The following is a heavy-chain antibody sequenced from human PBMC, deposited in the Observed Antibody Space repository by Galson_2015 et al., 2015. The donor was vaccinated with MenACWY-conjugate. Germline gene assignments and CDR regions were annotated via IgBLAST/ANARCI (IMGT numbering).Heavy chain of an antibody. CDR1: GFSLSTYEMC. CDR3: ARMHIVLDATDAFDI. CDR2: IDWRDNK. V-gene: IGHV2-70*18. J-gene: IGHJ3*02. Sequence: PALVTPTQTLTLTCIFSGFSLSTYEMCIYWVRQPPGKALEWLATIDWRDNKYYTTSLKTRLTISKDTSTNQVVLTMTNVDPVDTATYYCARMHIVLDATDAFDIWGQGTMVTVSS. D-gene: IGHD3-22*01.